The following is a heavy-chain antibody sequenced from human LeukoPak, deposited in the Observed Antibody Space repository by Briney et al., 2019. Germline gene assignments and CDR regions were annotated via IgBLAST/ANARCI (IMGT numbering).Heavy chain of an antibody. V-gene: IGHV1-18*01. D-gene: IGHD3-22*01. CDR3: ARDGPSARHYYDSSGAYGGNWFDP. Sequence: GASVKVSCKASGYTFTSYGISWVRQAPGQGLEWMGWISAYNGNTNYAQKLQGRVTMTTDTSTSTAYMELRSLRSDDTAVYYCARDGPSARHYYDSSGAYGGNWFDPWGQGTLVTVSS. CDR1: GYTFTSYG. J-gene: IGHJ5*02. CDR2: ISAYNGNT.